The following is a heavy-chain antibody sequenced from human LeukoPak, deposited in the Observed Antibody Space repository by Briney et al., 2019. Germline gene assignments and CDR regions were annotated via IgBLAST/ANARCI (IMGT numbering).Heavy chain of an antibody. CDR1: GFTFSTYV. CDR2: ISHDGNTK. D-gene: IGHD3-9*01. J-gene: IGHJ4*02. V-gene: IGHV3-33*01. Sequence: GTSLGLSCAGSGFTFSTYVMHWVRQVPGKGLEWVARISHDGNTKFYADSVEGRFTISRDNSKNTLSLEMYSLRAEDTAMYYCARDRDWMLYDYWGQGTLVTVSS. CDR3: ARDRDWMLYDY.